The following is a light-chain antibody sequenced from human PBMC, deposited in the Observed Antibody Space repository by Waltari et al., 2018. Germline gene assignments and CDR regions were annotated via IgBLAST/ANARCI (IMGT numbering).Light chain of an antibody. V-gene: IGLV4-69*01. CDR2: LKSDGSH. J-gene: IGLJ1*01. Sequence: QLVLTQSPSASASLGASVKLTCTPSRGPSTYAIAWHQQQPEKGPRFLMKLKSDGSHSKGDGIPDRFSGSSSGAERYLTISSLQSEDEADYYCQTWGTGIHVFGTGTKVTVL. CDR1: RGPSTYA. CDR3: QTWGTGIHV.